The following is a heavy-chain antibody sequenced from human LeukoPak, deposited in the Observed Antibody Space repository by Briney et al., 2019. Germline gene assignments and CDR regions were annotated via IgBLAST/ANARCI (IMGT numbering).Heavy chain of an antibody. D-gene: IGHD1-7*01. V-gene: IGHV4-31*03. CDR1: GDSISTGGYY. Sequence: SETLSLTCTVSGDSISTGGYYWTWIRQHPGKGLEWIGYIYYSGSTDYNPSLRSRLNISIDTSKNQFSLKLTSVTAADTAVYYCARERHNWNYVNYYGMDVWGQGTTVTVSS. CDR2: IYYSGST. CDR3: ARERHNWNYVNYYGMDV. J-gene: IGHJ6*02.